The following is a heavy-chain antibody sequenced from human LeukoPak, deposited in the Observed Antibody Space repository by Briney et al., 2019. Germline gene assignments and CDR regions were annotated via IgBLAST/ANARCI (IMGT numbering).Heavy chain of an antibody. CDR3: ARGVTRYYFDY. CDR2: IKQDGSEK. CDR1: GFTFSSYW. J-gene: IGHJ4*02. V-gene: IGHV3-7*01. D-gene: IGHD4-23*01. Sequence: GGSLRLSWAAAGFTFSSYWMSWVRQAPGKGLEWVANIKQDGSEKYYVDSVKGRSTTSRDNAKNSLHLQMNSLSAEDTAVYYCARGVTRYYFDYWGQGTLVTVSS.